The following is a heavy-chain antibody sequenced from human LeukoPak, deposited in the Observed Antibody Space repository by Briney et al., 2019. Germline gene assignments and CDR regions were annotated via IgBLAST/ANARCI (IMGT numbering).Heavy chain of an antibody. D-gene: IGHD3-22*01. CDR1: GFTFNTYT. J-gene: IGHJ6*03. CDR3: ARDRGLTYYYDSSGYRPMDV. CDR2: ISSSSNHI. Sequence: GGSLRLSCAASGFTFNTYTMNWVRQAPGKGLEWVSSISSSSNHIYYADSVKGRFTISRDNAANSLYLQMNSLRAEDTAVYHCARDRGLTYYYDSSGYRPMDVWGKGTTVTVSS. V-gene: IGHV3-21*01.